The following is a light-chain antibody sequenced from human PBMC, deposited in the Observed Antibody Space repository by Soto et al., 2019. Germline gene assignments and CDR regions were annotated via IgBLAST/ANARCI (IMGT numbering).Light chain of an antibody. Sequence: EIVLTQSPGTLSLSPGERATLSCRASQTVANNYIGWYQQKPGQAPRLLIHGASSRATGIPDRFSGSGSGTDFTLSISRLEPEDFAVYFCQQYGSAPWIFGQGTKVEIK. CDR3: QQYGSAPWI. J-gene: IGKJ1*01. CDR1: QTVANNY. V-gene: IGKV3-20*01. CDR2: GAS.